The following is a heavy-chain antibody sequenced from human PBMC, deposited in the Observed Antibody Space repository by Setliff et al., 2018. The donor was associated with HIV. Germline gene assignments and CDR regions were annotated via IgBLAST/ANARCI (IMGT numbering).Heavy chain of an antibody. CDR2: IYYSGSV. CDR1: GGAISGSGYY. J-gene: IGHJ3*01. D-gene: IGHD7-27*01. Sequence: SETLSLTCSVSGGAISGSGYYWSWIRQPPGKALEWIGYIYYSGSVYYNPSLKSRLTISVDTSKNQFSVKLNSVTAADTAVYYCARGWGHDGFDFWGQGTMVTVSS. V-gene: IGHV4-31*03. CDR3: ARGWGHDGFDF.